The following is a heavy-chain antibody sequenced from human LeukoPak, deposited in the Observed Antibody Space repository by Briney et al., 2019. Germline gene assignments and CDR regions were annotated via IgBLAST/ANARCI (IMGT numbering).Heavy chain of an antibody. D-gene: IGHD3-10*01. CDR3: ARGGLLWFGEYYPVP. J-gene: IGHJ5*02. CDR1: GYTFTSYY. Sequence: GSVKVSCTASGYTFTSYYMHWVRQAPGQGLEWMGIINPSGGSTSYAQKFQGRVTITRDTSTSTVYMELSSLRSEDTAVYYCARGGLLWFGEYYPVPWGQGTLVTVSS. CDR2: INPSGGST. V-gene: IGHV1-46*01.